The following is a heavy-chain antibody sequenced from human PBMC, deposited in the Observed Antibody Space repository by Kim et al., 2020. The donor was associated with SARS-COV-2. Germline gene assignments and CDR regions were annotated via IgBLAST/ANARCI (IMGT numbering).Heavy chain of an antibody. CDR2: INQSGST. J-gene: IGHJ4*02. CDR3: ARGRRVPAVPFDY. Sequence: SETLSLTCAVYGGSFSGYYWSWIRQPPGKGLEWIGEINQSGSTNYNPSLKSRVTISVDTSKNQFSLKLSSVTAADTAVYYCARGRRVPAVPFDYWGQGTL. D-gene: IGHD2-2*01. CDR1: GGSFSGYY. V-gene: IGHV4-34*01.